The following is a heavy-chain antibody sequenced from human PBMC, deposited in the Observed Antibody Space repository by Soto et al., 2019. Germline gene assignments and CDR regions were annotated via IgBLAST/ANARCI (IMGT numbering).Heavy chain of an antibody. CDR3: ARDKSSGYSSGWYYFDY. J-gene: IGHJ4*02. CDR1: GGTFSSYT. Sequence: QVQLVQSGAEVKKPGSSVKVSCKASGGTFSSYTISWVRQAPGQGLEWMGRIIPSLGIANYAQKFQGRVPITADKSTSTAYRELSSLRSEDTAVYYCARDKSSGYSSGWYYFDYWGQGTLGTVSS. D-gene: IGHD6-19*01. CDR2: IIPSLGIA. V-gene: IGHV1-69*08.